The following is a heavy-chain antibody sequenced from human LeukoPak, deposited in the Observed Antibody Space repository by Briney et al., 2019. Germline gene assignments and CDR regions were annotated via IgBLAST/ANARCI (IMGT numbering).Heavy chain of an antibody. J-gene: IGHJ4*02. CDR3: AETQGIAAAGTDY. D-gene: IGHD6-13*01. CDR1: GFTFNSYA. Sequence: GGSLRLSCAASGFTFNSYAMSWVRQAPGKGLEWVSAISGSGGSTYYADCVKGRFTISRDNSKNTLYLQMNSLRAEDTAVYYCAETQGIAAAGTDYWGQGTLVTVSS. V-gene: IGHV3-23*01. CDR2: ISGSGGST.